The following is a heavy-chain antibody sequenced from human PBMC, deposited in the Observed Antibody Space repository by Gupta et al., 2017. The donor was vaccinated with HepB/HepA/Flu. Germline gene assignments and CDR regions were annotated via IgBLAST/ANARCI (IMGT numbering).Heavy chain of an antibody. CDR2: INHSGST. D-gene: IGHD5/OR15-5a*01. J-gene: IGHJ6*03. Sequence: QVQLQQWGAGLLKPSETLSLTCAVYGGSFSGYYWSWIRQPPGKGLEWIGEINHSGSTNYNPSLKSRVTISVDTSKNQFSLKLSSVTAADTAVYYCARGRDTNYYYYYMDVWGKGTTVTVSS. CDR1: GGSFSGYY. V-gene: IGHV4-34*01. CDR3: ARGRDTNYYYYYMDV.